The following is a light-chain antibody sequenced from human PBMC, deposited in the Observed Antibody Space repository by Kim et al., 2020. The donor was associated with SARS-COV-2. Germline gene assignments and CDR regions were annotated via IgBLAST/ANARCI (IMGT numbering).Light chain of an antibody. CDR1: TLRNFY. CDR2: DQD. V-gene: IGLV3-19*01. J-gene: IGLJ2*01. CDR3: NSRDTRTNLLL. Sequence: SSELTQDPAVSVALGQTVRITCQGDTLRNFYVSWYRQKPGQAPVLLIYDQDKRPSGIPDRFSGSLSRKIASLTISGAQAEDEADYYCNSRDTRTNLLLFGGGTQLTVL.